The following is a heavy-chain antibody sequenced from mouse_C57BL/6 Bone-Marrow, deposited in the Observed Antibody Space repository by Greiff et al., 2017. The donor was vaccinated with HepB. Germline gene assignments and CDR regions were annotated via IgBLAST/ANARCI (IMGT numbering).Heavy chain of an antibody. Sequence: VQLQQSGAELVKPGASVKMSCKASGYTFTSYWITWVKQRPGQGLEWIGDIYPGSGSTNYNEKFKSKATLTVDTSSSTAYMQLSSLTSEDSAVYYCARDSVVDYAMDYWGQGTSVTVSS. J-gene: IGHJ4*01. D-gene: IGHD1-1*01. CDR1: GYTFTSYW. V-gene: IGHV1-55*01. CDR2: IYPGSGST. CDR3: ARDSVVDYAMDY.